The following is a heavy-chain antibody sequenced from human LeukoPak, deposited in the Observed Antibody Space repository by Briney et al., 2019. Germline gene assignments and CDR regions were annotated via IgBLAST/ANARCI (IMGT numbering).Heavy chain of an antibody. CDR3: ASRDYGDYDFDY. CDR1: GGSISSSSYY. D-gene: IGHD4-17*01. CDR2: IYYSGST. J-gene: IGHJ4*02. Sequence: PSETLSLTCTVSGGSISSSSYYWGWIRQPPGKGPEWIGSIYYSGSTYYNPSLKSRVTISVDTSKNQFSLKLSSVTAADTAVYYCASRDYGDYDFDYWGQGTLVTVSS. V-gene: IGHV4-39*01.